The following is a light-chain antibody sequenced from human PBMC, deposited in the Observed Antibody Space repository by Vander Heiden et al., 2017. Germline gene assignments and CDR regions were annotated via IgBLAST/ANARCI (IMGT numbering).Light chain of an antibody. CDR3: QAWDGSTGV. CDR2: QDN. CDR1: ELGDKY. J-gene: IGLJ1*01. Sequence: SYELPQPPSVSVSPGQTASITCSGDELGDKYVCWYQQKPGQSPVLVMYQDNKRPSGIPERFSGSNSGDTATLTISGTQPMDEADFYCQAWDGSTGVFGTGTKVTVL. V-gene: IGLV3-1*01.